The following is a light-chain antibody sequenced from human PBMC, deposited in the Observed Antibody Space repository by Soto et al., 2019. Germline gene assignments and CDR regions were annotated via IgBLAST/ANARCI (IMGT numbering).Light chain of an antibody. J-gene: IGKJ2*01. CDR3: PQYHHFPPYT. V-gene: IGKV3-15*01. CDR1: QSVSSN. CDR2: DAS. Sequence: ELVLTQSPATLYVSPGERATLACRASQSVSSNLAWYQKKPGQAPRLLIYDASTRATGIPARFSGSRSGTEFTLTISILQSEAFASYDCPQYHHFPPYTFGQGTPLAIK.